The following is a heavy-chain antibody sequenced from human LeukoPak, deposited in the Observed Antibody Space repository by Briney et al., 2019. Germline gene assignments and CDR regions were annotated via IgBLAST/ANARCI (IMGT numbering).Heavy chain of an antibody. V-gene: IGHV3-23*01. D-gene: IGHD2-2*01. J-gene: IGHJ4*02. CDR1: GFVFSDFA. Sequence: GSLRLSCAASGFVFSDFAMNWVRQVPGKGLEWVATISASGGRTFYADSVEGRFTISRDNSRNTLDLQLNTLGVEDAAIYYCAKGDYSSRVDYFDYWGPGTPVTVSS. CDR2: ISASGGRT. CDR3: AKGDYSSRVDYFDY.